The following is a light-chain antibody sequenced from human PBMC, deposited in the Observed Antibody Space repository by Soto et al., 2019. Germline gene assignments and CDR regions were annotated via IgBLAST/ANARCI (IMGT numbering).Light chain of an antibody. CDR1: QNITNF. CDR2: RTS. J-gene: IGKJ3*01. CDR3: QQSYRSPLN. Sequence: DIQMTQSPLSLSASVGESVTITCRASQNITNFLNWYQRKPGKPPRLLIFRTSSLQSGVPSRFRGSRSETNFSLTINRLEPGDFSTYICQQSYRSPLNFGPGTRVA. V-gene: IGKV1-39*01.